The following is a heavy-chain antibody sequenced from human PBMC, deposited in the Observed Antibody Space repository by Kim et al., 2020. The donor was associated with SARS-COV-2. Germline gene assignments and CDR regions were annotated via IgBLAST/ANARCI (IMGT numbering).Heavy chain of an antibody. D-gene: IGHD3-16*01. CDR3: ARGVGYDYVWGSDDAFDI. Sequence: SETLSLTCAVYGGSFSGYYWSWIRQPPGKGLEWIGEINHSGSTNYNPSLKSRVTISVDTSKNQFSLKLSSVTAADTAVYYCARGVGYDYVWGSDDAFDIWGQGTMVTVSS. CDR2: INHSGST. CDR1: GGSFSGYY. V-gene: IGHV4-34*01. J-gene: IGHJ3*02.